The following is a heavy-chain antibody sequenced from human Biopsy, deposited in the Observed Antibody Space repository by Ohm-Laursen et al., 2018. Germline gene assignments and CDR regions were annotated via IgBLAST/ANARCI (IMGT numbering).Heavy chain of an antibody. CDR3: ARQRAGFWFDP. Sequence: TLSLTCCVSGGPVSSDIYYWGWIRQPPGKGLEWIGSIHYSGPTFYTPSLKSRVTIAVDTSKNQVSLSLTSVTVAETAVYYCARQRAGFWFDPWGQGALVTVSS. J-gene: IGHJ5*02. CDR1: GGPVSSDIYY. CDR2: IHYSGPT. V-gene: IGHV4-39*01. D-gene: IGHD3-3*01.